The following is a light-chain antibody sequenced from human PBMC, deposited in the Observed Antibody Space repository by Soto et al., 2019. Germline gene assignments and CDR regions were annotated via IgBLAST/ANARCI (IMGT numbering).Light chain of an antibody. V-gene: IGLV2-14*01. CDR3: GSYTTSSTRL. CDR1: SSDVGAYNY. Sequence: QSVLTQPASVSGSPGQSITISCTGTSSDVGAYNYVSWYQQHPGKAPKLMIYEVSNRPSGVSNRFSGSKSGTTASLTISGLQAEDEADYYCGSYTTSSTRLFGGGTKVTVL. J-gene: IGLJ2*01. CDR2: EVS.